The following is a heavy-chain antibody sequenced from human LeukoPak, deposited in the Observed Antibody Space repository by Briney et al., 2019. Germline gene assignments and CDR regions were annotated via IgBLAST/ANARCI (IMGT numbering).Heavy chain of an antibody. V-gene: IGHV3-21*01. Sequence: GGSLRLSCAASGFTFSSYSMNWVRQAPGKGLEWVSSISSSSSYIYYADSVKGRFTISRDNAKNSLYLQMNSLRAEDTAVYYCARGVDTAMVPSGIYYYFYGMDVWGQGTTVTVSS. CDR2: ISSSSSYI. D-gene: IGHD5-18*01. CDR1: GFTFSSYS. CDR3: ARGVDTAMVPSGIYYYFYGMDV. J-gene: IGHJ6*02.